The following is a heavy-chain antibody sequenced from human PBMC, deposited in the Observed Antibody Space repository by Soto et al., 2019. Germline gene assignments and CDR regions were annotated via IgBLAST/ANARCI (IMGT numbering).Heavy chain of an antibody. CDR3: ARGLSGHDYLSSYYSMDV. CDR1: GFSVSDNY. D-gene: IGHD5-12*01. J-gene: IGHJ6*03. V-gene: IGHV3-53*04. CDR2: IYRGGGS. Sequence: GGSLRLSCAASGFSVSDNYMSWVRQAPGKGPEWVAIIYRGGGSYYADSVKGRFTISRNNTNNTLYLQMNSLRADDTAVYFCARGLSGHDYLSSYYSMDVWGKGTTVTVSS.